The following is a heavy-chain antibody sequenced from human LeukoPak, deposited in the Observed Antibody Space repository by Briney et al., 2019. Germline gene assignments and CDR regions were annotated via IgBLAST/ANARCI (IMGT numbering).Heavy chain of an antibody. Sequence: PGGSLRLSCAASGFTYSSYAMTWVRQAPGRGLEWVSSISVTGSSAYYADSVKGRFTISRDNSMNTVDLQMNSLRADDTAVYYCAKDRGGTGWSDYWGQGTLATVSS. CDR2: ISVTGSSA. CDR3: AKDRGGTGWSDY. J-gene: IGHJ4*02. D-gene: IGHD6-19*01. CDR1: GFTYSSYA. V-gene: IGHV3-23*01.